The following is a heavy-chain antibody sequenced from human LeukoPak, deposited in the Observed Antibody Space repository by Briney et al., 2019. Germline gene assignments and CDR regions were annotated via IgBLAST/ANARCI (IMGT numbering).Heavy chain of an antibody. V-gene: IGHV1-2*02. J-gene: IGHJ5*02. CDR2: MNPNSGGT. CDR1: GYTLTEYY. CDR3: ARDKLGLGELSLSDQ. Sequence: ASVKVSCRASGYTLTEYYIHWVRQAPGQGLEWMGGMNPNSGGTESAQKFQGRVTMTRDTSISTAYMELSRLASDDTAMYYCARDKLGLGELSLSDQWGQGTLVTVSS. D-gene: IGHD3-16*02.